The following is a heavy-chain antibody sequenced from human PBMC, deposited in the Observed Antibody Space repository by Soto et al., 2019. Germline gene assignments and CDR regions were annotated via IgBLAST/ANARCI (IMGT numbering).Heavy chain of an antibody. Sequence: ETLSLTCTVSGGSISSYYWSWIRQPPGKGLEWIGYSYRGESPHYNPSLKSRVIISVDTSKNQFSLKLSSVTAADTAVYYCAREEATVNKPLNYYYGMDVWGQGTTVTVSS. D-gene: IGHD4-17*01. CDR2: SYRGESP. J-gene: IGHJ6*02. CDR3: AREEATVNKPLNYYYGMDV. V-gene: IGHV4-59*12. CDR1: GGSISSYY.